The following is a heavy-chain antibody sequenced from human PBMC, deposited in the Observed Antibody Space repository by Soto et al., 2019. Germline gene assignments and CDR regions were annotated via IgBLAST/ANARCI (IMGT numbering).Heavy chain of an antibody. D-gene: IGHD1-26*01. Sequence: GGSLRLSCTASGFTFNTHWMHWFRQAPWKGLVWVSRIYFDGITTNYADSVKGRLTVSRDNAKNTVYLHVNTLRDEDTAVYYCARGGAMGVDYWGQGTLVTSPQ. CDR3: ARGGAMGVDY. J-gene: IGHJ4*02. V-gene: IGHV3-74*01. CDR1: GFTFNTHW. CDR2: IYFDGITT.